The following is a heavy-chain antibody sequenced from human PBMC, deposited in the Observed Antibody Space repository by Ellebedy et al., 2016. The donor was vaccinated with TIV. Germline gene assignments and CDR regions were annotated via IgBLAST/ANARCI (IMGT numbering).Heavy chain of an antibody. J-gene: IGHJ4*02. D-gene: IGHD1-1*01. CDR3: TKDGSGTMNF. V-gene: IGHV3-7*01. Sequence: PGGSLRLSCAVSGFTFSTSWMSWVRQAPGQGLEWVANMKGDGNERYYVDSVEGRFTISRDNTRNSLYLQMNSLRADDTAVYYCTKDGSGTMNFWGQGTLVTVSS. CDR1: GFTFSTSW. CDR2: MKGDGNER.